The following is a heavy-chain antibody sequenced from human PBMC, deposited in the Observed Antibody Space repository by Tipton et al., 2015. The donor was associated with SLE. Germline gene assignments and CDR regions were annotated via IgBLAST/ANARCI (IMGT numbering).Heavy chain of an antibody. CDR1: GFTSSNSW. D-gene: IGHD2-15*01. CDR3: ARDPHGMTPPHAHDAFDI. Sequence: SLRLSCAASGFTSSNSWMHWVRQAPGKGLVWVSRIKHDGTSTSYADSVKGRFTISRDNAKNTLYLQMNGLTAEDTAVYYCARDPHGMTPPHAHDAFDIWGQGTMVTVSS. CDR2: IKHDGTST. V-gene: IGHV3-74*01. J-gene: IGHJ3*02.